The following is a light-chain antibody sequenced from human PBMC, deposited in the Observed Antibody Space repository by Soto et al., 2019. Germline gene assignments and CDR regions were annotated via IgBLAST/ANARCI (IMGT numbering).Light chain of an antibody. V-gene: IGKV3D-15*01. Sequence: EIVLAQSQGTLSLSPSERVTLXTKTSQSVGKYLAWYQQKPGQAPRLLIYGASTRATGIPDRFSGSGSGTDFTLTISRLEPEDFAVYYCQQYNNWPPMTFGQGAKVDI. J-gene: IGKJ1*01. CDR2: GAS. CDR1: QSVGKY. CDR3: QQYNNWPPMT.